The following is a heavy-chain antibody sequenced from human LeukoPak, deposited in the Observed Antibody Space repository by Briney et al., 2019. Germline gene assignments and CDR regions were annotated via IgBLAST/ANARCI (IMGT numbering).Heavy chain of an antibody. D-gene: IGHD4-11*01. Sequence: SETLSLTCAVSGVSFDDYYWSWVRQTPGKGLEWLGEINHSGYTNDNPSLKSRVTLSIDTSRKQFPLNLRSVTVADAGIYYYPRMTRGHDYWGQGTQVTVSS. V-gene: IGHV4-34*01. J-gene: IGHJ4*02. CDR2: INHSGYT. CDR1: GVSFDDYY. CDR3: PRMTRGHDY.